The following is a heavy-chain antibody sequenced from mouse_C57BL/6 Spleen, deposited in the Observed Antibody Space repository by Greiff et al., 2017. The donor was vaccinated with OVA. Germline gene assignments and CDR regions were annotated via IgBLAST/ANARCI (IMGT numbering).Heavy chain of an antibody. V-gene: IGHV1-50*01. Sequence: VQLQQPGAELVKPGASVKLSCKASGYTFTSYWMQWVKQRPGQGLEWIGEIDPSDSYTNYNQKFKGKATLTVDTSSSTAYMQLSSLTSEDSAVYYCARARRGFDYWGQGTTLTVSS. CDR2: IDPSDSYT. J-gene: IGHJ2*01. CDR1: GYTFTSYW. CDR3: ARARRGFDY.